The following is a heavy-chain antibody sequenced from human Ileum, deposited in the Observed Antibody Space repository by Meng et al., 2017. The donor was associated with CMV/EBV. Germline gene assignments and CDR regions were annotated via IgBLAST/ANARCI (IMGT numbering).Heavy chain of an antibody. CDR1: RGSISNSNYY. D-gene: IGHD3-3*01. CDR2: VYYTGRT. J-gene: IGHJ3*01. CDR3: VAQKYFDFWNGYGLGAFEV. Sequence: SETLSLTCTVSRGSISNSNYYWGWIRQPPGKGLEWIGSVYYTGRTYYNPSLQSRVAISVDMSKNQFSLRLSSVIAADTAVYYCVAQKYFDFWNGYGLGAFEVCGQGTMVTVSS. V-gene: IGHV4-39*01.